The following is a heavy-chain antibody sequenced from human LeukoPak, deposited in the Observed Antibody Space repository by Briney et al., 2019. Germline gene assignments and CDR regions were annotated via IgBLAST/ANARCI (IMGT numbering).Heavy chain of an antibody. Sequence: GGSLRLSCAVSGFTFSRYWMSWVRQAPGKGPEWVAKINQDGSVKYYVDSVKGRFTISRDSATNSLYLQMNSLRAEDTAVYYCTRDSQDSYVYYMVVWGKGTTVTVSS. J-gene: IGHJ6*03. CDR1: GFTFSRYW. V-gene: IGHV3-7*01. CDR2: INQDGSVK. CDR3: TRDSQDSYVYYMVV. D-gene: IGHD3-10*02.